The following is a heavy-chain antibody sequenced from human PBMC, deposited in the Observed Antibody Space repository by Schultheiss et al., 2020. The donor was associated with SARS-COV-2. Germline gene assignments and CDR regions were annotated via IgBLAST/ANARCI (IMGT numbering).Heavy chain of an antibody. Sequence: GESLKISCAASGFTFSNAWMSWVRQAPGKGLEWVGRIKSKTDGGTTDYAAPVKGRFTISRDDSKNTLYLQMNSLKTEDTAVYYCTTVFRYYYDSSGYEKFDYWGQGTLVTVAS. J-gene: IGHJ4*02. CDR1: GFTFSNAW. D-gene: IGHD3-22*01. CDR3: TTVFRYYYDSSGYEKFDY. V-gene: IGHV3-15*01. CDR2: IKSKTDGGTT.